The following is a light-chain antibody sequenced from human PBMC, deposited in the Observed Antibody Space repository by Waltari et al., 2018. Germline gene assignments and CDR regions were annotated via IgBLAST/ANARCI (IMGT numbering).Light chain of an antibody. CDR1: EGISPW. Sequence: DIQMTQSPSSVAASVGDRITITCRASEGISPWLAWYQQKPGKAPKLLIYAAFRLQSGVPSRFSCSGSGTDLSLTISSLQPEDFATYFCQQASSLPLAFGQGTRVEI. CDR3: QQASSLPLA. J-gene: IGKJ2*01. CDR2: AAF. V-gene: IGKV1-12*01.